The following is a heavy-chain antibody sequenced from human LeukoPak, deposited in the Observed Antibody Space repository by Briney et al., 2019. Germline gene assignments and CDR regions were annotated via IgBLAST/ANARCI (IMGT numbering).Heavy chain of an antibody. CDR2: INWNGGST. D-gene: IGHD4-17*01. J-gene: IGHJ4*02. CDR1: GFTFVDYA. Sequence: GGSLRLSCAASGFTFVDYAMHWVRQAPGKGLEWVSGINWNGGSTGYADSVKGRFTISRDNAKNSLYLQMNSLRAEDTALYYCARWGPTVTTYFDYWGQGTLVTVSS. V-gene: IGHV3-20*04. CDR3: ARWGPTVTTYFDY.